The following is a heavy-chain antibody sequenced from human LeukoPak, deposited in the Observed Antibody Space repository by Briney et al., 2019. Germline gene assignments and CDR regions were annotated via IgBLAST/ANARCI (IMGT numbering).Heavy chain of an antibody. J-gene: IGHJ4*02. D-gene: IGHD3-22*01. Sequence: SETLPLTCAVYGGSFSGYYWSWIRQPPGKGLEWIGEINHSGSTNYNPSLKSRVTISVDTSKNQFSLKLSSVTAADTAVYYCARNDYYDSSGYSPNFDYWGQGTLVTVSS. CDR1: GGSFSGYY. V-gene: IGHV4-34*01. CDR3: ARNDYYDSSGYSPNFDY. CDR2: INHSGST.